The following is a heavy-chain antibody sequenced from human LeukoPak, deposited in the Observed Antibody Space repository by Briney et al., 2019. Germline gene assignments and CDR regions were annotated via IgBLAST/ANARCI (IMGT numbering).Heavy chain of an antibody. D-gene: IGHD6-19*01. CDR3: AKTRLFGRGQRSIAVAGPFDY. Sequence: GGSLRLSCAASGFTFSSYGMHWVRQAPGKGLEWVAFIRYDGSNKYYADSVKGRFTISRDNSKNTLYLQMNSLRAEDTAVYYCAKTRLFGRGQRSIAVAGPFDYWGQGTLVTVSS. V-gene: IGHV3-30*02. J-gene: IGHJ4*02. CDR2: IRYDGSNK. CDR1: GFTFSSYG.